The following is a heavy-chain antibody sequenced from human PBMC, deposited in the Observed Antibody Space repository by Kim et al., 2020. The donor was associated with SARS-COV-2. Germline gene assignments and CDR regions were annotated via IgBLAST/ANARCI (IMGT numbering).Heavy chain of an antibody. Sequence: ASVKVSCKASGYTFTSYDINWVRQATGQGLEWMGWMNPNSGNTGYAQKFQGRVTMTRNTSISTAYMELSSLRSEDTAVYYCARALTSWRGSSSRASGGYWGQGTLVTVSS. D-gene: IGHD6-13*01. CDR3: ARALTSWRGSSSRASGGY. J-gene: IGHJ4*02. CDR1: GYTFTSYD. CDR2: MNPNSGNT. V-gene: IGHV1-8*01.